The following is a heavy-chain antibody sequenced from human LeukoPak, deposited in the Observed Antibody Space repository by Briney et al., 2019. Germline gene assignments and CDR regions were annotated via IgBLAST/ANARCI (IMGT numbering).Heavy chain of an antibody. D-gene: IGHD3-22*01. CDR2: ISGSGLYT. CDR3: ARGGHDYYDRSGYYYMSAFDI. J-gene: IGHJ3*02. CDR1: GFTFSSYS. V-gene: IGHV3-21*01. Sequence: GGSLRLFCAPSGFTFSSYSMNWVRQAPGKGLECVSCISGSGLYTNYADCVKGRFTISRDNSKNTLYLQMNSLRAEDTAVYYCARGGHDYYDRSGYYYMSAFDIWGQGTMVTVSS.